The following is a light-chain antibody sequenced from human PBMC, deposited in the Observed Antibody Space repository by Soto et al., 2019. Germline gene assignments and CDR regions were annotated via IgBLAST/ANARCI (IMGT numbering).Light chain of an antibody. J-gene: IGLJ2*01. CDR2: RDN. CDR1: SSNIGSNS. Sequence: QPVLTQPPSASGTPGQSVTISCSGSSSNIGSNSVYWYQHLPGAAPKLLISRDNQRPSGVPDRFSGSKSGTSASLAISGLRSEDEADYYCTSWDDSLSGPLFGGGTKLTVL. CDR3: TSWDDSLSGPL. V-gene: IGLV1-47*01.